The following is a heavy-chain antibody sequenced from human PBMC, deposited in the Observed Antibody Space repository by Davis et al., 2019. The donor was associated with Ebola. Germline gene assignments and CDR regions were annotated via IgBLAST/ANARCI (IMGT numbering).Heavy chain of an antibody. D-gene: IGHD3-9*01. J-gene: IGHJ4*02. CDR2: IYYTGST. CDR3: ARLRAMYYDVLTGYYRSPYYFDF. V-gene: IGHV4-39*01. Sequence: MPSETLSLTCTVSGDSISSDNYYWGWIRQPPGKGLEWIGSIYYTGSTYYTPSLKSRVTISVDTSKNQFSLKLSSVTAADTAVYYCARLRAMYYDVLTGYYRSPYYFDFWGQGTRVTVST. CDR1: GDSISSDNYY.